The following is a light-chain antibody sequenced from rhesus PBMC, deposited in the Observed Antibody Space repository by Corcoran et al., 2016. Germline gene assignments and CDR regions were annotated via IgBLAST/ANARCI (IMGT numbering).Light chain of an antibody. V-gene: IGKV3-10*01. CDR3: YQHTSGYT. Sequence: QVILTQSPATLSLSPGERATLSCRASQSVSSYLAWYQQKPGQAPRLLIYGASSRATGIPARVSGSGSGTDFTLTITSLEPEDVGVYHCYQHTSGYTFGPGTKLDIK. J-gene: IGKJ3*01. CDR1: QSVSSY. CDR2: GAS.